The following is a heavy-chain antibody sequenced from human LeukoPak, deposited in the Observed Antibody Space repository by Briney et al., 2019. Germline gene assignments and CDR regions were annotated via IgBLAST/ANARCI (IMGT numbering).Heavy chain of an antibody. CDR1: GGSISSSSYY. J-gene: IGHJ4*02. D-gene: IGHD4-17*01. CDR2: IYYSRST. Sequence: SETLSLTCTVSGGSISSSSYYWGWIRQPPGKGLEWIGSIYYSRSTYYNPSLKSRVTISVDTSKNQFSLKLSSVTAADTAVYYCARLDDYGKPWGQGTLVTVSS. V-gene: IGHV4-39*01. CDR3: ARLDDYGKP.